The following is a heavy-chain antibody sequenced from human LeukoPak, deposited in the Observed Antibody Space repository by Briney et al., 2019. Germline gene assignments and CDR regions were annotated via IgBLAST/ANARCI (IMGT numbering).Heavy chain of an antibody. Sequence: GGSLRLSCVASGFTFSSYGMNWVRQAPGKGLEWVSYISSSGSAIYYTDSVKGRFTISRDNAKNSLYLQMNSLRAEDTAVYYCARDGSGWFDYWGQGTLVTVSS. D-gene: IGHD6-19*01. CDR1: GFTFSSYG. V-gene: IGHV3-48*03. CDR3: ARDGSGWFDY. J-gene: IGHJ4*02. CDR2: ISSSGSAI.